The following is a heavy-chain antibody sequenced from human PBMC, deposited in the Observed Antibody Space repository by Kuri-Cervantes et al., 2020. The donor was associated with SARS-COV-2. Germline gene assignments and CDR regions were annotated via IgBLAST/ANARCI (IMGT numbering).Heavy chain of an antibody. Sequence: GSLRLSCTVSGGSISSSSYYWGWIRQPPGKGLEWIGSIYYSGSTYYNPSLKSRVTISVDTSKNQFSLKLSSVTAADTAVYYCAGSITISERNFDYWGQGTLVTVSS. CDR1: GGSISSSSYY. J-gene: IGHJ4*02. V-gene: IGHV4-39*07. D-gene: IGHD3-3*01. CDR2: IYYSGST. CDR3: AGSITISERNFDY.